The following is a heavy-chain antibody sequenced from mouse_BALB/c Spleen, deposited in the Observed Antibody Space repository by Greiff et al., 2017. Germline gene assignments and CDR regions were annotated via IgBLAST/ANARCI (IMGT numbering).Heavy chain of an antibody. CDR1: GYTFTSYV. J-gene: IGHJ2*01. Sequence: EVQLQQSGPELVKPGASVKMSCKASGYTFTSYVMHWVKQKPGQGLEWIGYINPYNDGTKYNEKFKGKATLTADKSSSTAYMELSSLTSEDSAVYYCARSGRYGNFDYWGQGTTLTVSS. D-gene: IGHD2-10*02. V-gene: IGHV1-14*01. CDR3: ARSGRYGNFDY. CDR2: INPYNDGT.